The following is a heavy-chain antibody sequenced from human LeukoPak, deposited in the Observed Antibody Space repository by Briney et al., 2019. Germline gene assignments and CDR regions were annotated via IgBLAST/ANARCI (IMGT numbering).Heavy chain of an antibody. J-gene: IGHJ3*02. D-gene: IGHD1-26*01. Sequence: GASVKVSCXASGGTFSSYAISWVRQAPGQGLEWMGGIIPIFGTANYAQKFQGRVTITADESTSTAYMELSSLRSEDTAVYYCARDIGIVGADMDDAFDIWGQGTMVTVSS. V-gene: IGHV1-69*13. CDR3: ARDIGIVGADMDDAFDI. CDR1: GGTFSSYA. CDR2: IIPIFGTA.